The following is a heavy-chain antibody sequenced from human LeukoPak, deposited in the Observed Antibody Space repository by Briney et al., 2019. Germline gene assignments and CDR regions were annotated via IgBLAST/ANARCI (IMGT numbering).Heavy chain of an antibody. D-gene: IGHD6-13*01. CDR2: INPSGGST. J-gene: IGHJ6*03. Sequence: GASVKVSCKASGYTFTNYYIHWVRQAHGQGLEWLGIINPSGGSTSYTQKFQGRVTMTRDMSTSTVYMELSGLRSGDTAVYYCARSFGASQQYSSSWYYYYMDVWGKGTTVTVSS. CDR1: GYTFTNYY. CDR3: ARSFGASQQYSSSWYYYYMDV. V-gene: IGHV1-46*01.